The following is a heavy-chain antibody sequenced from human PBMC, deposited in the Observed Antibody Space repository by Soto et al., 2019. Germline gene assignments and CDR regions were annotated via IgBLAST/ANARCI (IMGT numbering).Heavy chain of an antibody. Sequence: GASVKVSCKSSGYAFTGYYIHWVRQAPGQGLEWMGWINPNSGGTKYAQNFQGWVIMTRDTSISTAYMEMTRLRSDDTAVYYCVRGEAGYYYYGMDVWGQGTTVTAP. V-gene: IGHV1-2*04. J-gene: IGHJ6*02. CDR2: INPNSGGT. CDR3: VRGEAGYYYYGMDV. CDR1: GYAFTGYY.